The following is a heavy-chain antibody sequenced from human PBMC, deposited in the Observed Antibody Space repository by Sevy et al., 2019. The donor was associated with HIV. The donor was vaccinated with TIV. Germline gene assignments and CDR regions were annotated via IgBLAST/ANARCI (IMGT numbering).Heavy chain of an antibody. CDR3: ARGDGIRGATSLGDAFDI. V-gene: IGHV3-23*01. D-gene: IGHD1-26*01. CDR1: GFTFSSYA. CDR2: ISGRGGST. J-gene: IGHJ3*02. Sequence: GGFLRLSCAASGFTFSSYAMNWVRQAPGKGLRWISAISGRGGSTYYADSVKGRFTISRDNSKNTVYLQMNSLRAEDTAVYYCARGDGIRGATSLGDAFDIWGQGTMVTVSS.